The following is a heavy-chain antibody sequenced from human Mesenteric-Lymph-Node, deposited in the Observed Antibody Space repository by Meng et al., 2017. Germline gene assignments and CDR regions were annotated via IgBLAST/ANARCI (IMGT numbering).Heavy chain of an antibody. CDR1: GGSISSYY. CDR2: IYTSGST. Sequence: SETLSLTCTVSGGSISSYYWSWIRQPAGKGLKWIGRIYTSGSTNYNPSLKSRVTMLVDTSKNQFSLKLSSVTAADTAVYYCARDRYYDILTDAFDIRGQGTMVTVSS. J-gene: IGHJ3*02. CDR3: ARDRYYDILTDAFDI. D-gene: IGHD3-9*01. V-gene: IGHV4-4*07.